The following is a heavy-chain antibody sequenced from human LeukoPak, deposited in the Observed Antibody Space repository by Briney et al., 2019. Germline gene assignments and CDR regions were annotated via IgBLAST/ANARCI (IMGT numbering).Heavy chain of an antibody. J-gene: IGHJ5*02. Sequence: SETLSLTCTVSGGSISSYYWSWIRQPPGKGLEWIGYIYYSGSTNYNPSLKSRVTISVDTSKNQFSLKLSSVTAADTAVYYCAREYIAVAGKGGFDPWGQGTLVTVSS. CDR3: AREYIAVAGKGGFDP. CDR1: GGSISSYY. D-gene: IGHD6-19*01. CDR2: IYYSGST. V-gene: IGHV4-59*01.